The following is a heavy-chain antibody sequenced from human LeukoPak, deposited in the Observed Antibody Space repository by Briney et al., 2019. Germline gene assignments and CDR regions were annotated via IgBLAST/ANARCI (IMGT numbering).Heavy chain of an antibody. J-gene: IGHJ4*02. V-gene: IGHV1-18*01. Sequence: GASVKVSCKASGYTFTSYGISWVRQAPGQGLEWMGWISAYNGNTNYAQKLQGRVTMTTDTSTSTAYMELRSLRSDDTAVYYCARNSGYDSSIGPNYFDYWGQGTLVTVSS. CDR3: ARNSGYDSSIGPNYFDY. CDR2: ISAYNGNT. D-gene: IGHD5-12*01. CDR1: GYTFTSYG.